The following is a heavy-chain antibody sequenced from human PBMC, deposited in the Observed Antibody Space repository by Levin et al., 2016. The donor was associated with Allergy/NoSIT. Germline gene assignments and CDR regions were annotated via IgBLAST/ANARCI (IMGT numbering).Heavy chain of an antibody. CDR1: GYTFTSYS. V-gene: IGHV1-46*01. Sequence: ASVKVSCKASGYTFTSYSLHWFRQAPGQGLEWVGIIVPSHRGTSYGQKFKGRVTMTSDTSTSTVYMELSGLSSEDAAVYYCAREPGAATCYFDFWGQGTLVTVSS. CDR3: AREPGAATCYFDF. D-gene: IGHD3-10*01. CDR2: IVPSHRGT. J-gene: IGHJ4*02.